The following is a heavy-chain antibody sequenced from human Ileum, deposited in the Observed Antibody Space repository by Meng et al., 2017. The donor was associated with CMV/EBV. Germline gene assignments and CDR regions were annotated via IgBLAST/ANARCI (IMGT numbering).Heavy chain of an antibody. CDR1: GLSFSTYW. J-gene: IGHJ4*02. CDR3: ATGSGSPWRY. D-gene: IGHD1-14*01. CDR2: INSDGTST. V-gene: IGHV3-74*01. Sequence: GESLKISCAASGLSFSTYWMHWVRQVPGKGLVWVARINSDGTSTLYADSVKGRFTISRDNARNVLYLQMNSLRAEDTAVYFCATGSGSPWRYWGQGTLVTVSS.